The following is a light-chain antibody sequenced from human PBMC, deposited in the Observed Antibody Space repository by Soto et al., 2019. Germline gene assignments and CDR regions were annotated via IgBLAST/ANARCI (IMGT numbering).Light chain of an antibody. V-gene: IGLV2-14*01. J-gene: IGLJ1*01. CDR1: SSDVGAYNY. Sequence: QSVLTQSASVSGSPGQSITISCTGTSSDVGAYNYVSWYQQHPGKAPNLMIYDVSNRPSGVSNRFSGSKSGDTASLTISGLQAEDEADYFCGSYTTSSNYVFGTGTKVTVL. CDR2: DVS. CDR3: GSYTTSSNYV.